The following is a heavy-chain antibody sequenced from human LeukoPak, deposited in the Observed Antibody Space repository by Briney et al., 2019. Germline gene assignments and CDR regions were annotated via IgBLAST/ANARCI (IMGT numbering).Heavy chain of an antibody. V-gene: IGHV1-69*05. CDR3: ARGDSNSYYYYYMDV. D-gene: IGHD4-11*01. CDR2: IIPILGTA. CDR1: GGTFSSYA. Sequence: GASVKVSCKASGGTFSSYAISWVRQAPGQGLEWMGGIIPILGTANYAQKFQGRVTITTDESTSTAYMELSSLRSEDTAVYYCARGDSNSYYYYYMDVWGKGTTVTVSS. J-gene: IGHJ6*03.